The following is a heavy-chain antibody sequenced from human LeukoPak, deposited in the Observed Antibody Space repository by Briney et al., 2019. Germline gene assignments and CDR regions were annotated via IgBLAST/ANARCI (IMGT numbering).Heavy chain of an antibody. Sequence: GGFLRLSCAASGFTFDDYAMHWVRQAPGKGLEWVSGISWNSGSIGYADSVKGRFTISRDNAKNSLYLQMNSLRAEDTALYYCAKDMDFWGQGTLVTVSS. CDR3: AKDMDF. CDR2: ISWNSGSI. V-gene: IGHV3-9*01. CDR1: GFTFDDYA. J-gene: IGHJ4*02.